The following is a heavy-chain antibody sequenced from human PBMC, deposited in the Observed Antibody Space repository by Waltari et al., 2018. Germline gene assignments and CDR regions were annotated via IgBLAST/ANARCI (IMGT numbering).Heavy chain of an antibody. CDR2: SNHSGST. Sequence: QVQLQQWGAGLLKPSETLSLNFAVYGGSFGGFYWRWTRQPPGEGLDWIGESNHSGSTNYNPSLKSRVTISVDTSKNQFSLKLSSVTAADTAVYYCARGGPYCSSTSCYRTRRAYYFDYWGQGTLVTVSS. D-gene: IGHD2-2*01. V-gene: IGHV4-34*01. J-gene: IGHJ4*02. CDR1: GGSFGGFY. CDR3: ARGGPYCSSTSCYRTRRAYYFDY.